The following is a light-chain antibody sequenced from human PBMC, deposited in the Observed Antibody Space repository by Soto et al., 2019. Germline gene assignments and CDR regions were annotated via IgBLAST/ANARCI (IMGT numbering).Light chain of an antibody. J-gene: IGKJ2*01. CDR3: QQYGSSPPYT. CDR2: GAS. CDR1: LSVSSSY. V-gene: IGKV3-20*01. Sequence: EIVMTQSPGTLSLSPGERATLSCRASLSVSSSYLAWYQQKPGQAPRLLIYGASSRATGIPDRFSGSGSGTDFTLTISRLEPEDFAVYYCQQYGSSPPYTFGQGTKREIK.